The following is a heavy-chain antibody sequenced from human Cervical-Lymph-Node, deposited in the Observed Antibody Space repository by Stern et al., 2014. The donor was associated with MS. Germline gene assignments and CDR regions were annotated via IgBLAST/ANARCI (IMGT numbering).Heavy chain of an antibody. CDR3: TRALRIADRPSPGGHWFDP. CDR1: GYIFTDYY. CDR2: INPKSGGT. V-gene: IGHV1-2*02. J-gene: IGHJ5*02. Sequence: QVQLMQSGAEVEKPGASVKVSCKASGYIFTDYYLHWVRQAPGQGLEWMGRINPKSGGTSYAQSFQGRVTLTRDTSITTAYMDLSRLTSDDTAVYYCTRALRIADRPSPGGHWFDPWGRGTLVIVSS. D-gene: IGHD6-6*01.